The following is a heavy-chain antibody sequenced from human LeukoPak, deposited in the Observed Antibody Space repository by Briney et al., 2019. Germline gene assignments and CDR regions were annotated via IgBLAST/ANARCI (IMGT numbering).Heavy chain of an antibody. CDR1: GFTFSSYG. CDR2: IRYDGSNK. D-gene: IGHD3-22*01. V-gene: IGHV3-30*02. J-gene: IGHJ4*02. CDR3: ARDTRVVVVEGYYFDY. Sequence: GGSLRLSCAASGFTFSSYGMHWVRQAPGKGLEWVAFIRYDGSNKYYADSVKGRFTISRDNSKNTLYLQMNSLRAEDTAVYYCARDTRVVVVEGYYFDYWGQGTLVSVSS.